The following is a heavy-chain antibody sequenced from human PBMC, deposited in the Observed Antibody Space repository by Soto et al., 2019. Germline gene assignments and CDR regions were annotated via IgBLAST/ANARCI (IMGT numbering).Heavy chain of an antibody. V-gene: IGHV1-69*01. CDR2: IIPIFGTA. CDR3: AREGSSGSHIGY. D-gene: IGHD3-22*01. J-gene: IGHJ4*02. Sequence: QVQLVQSGAEVKKPGSSVKVSCKASGGTFSSYAISWVRQAPGQGLEWMGGIIPIFGTANYAQKFQGRVTITADESTSTAYMERSSLRSEDMAVYYCAREGSSGSHIGYWGQGTLVTVSS. CDR1: GGTFSSYA.